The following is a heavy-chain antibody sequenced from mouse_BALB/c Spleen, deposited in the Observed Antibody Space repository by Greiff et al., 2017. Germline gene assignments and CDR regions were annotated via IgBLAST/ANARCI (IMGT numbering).Heavy chain of an antibody. CDR1: GYNFTSYW. V-gene: IGHV1-55*01. J-gene: IGHJ1*01. Sequence: VQLQQPGAELVKPGTSVKLSCKASGYNFTSYWINWVKLRPGQGLEWIGDIYPGSGSTNYNEKFKSKATLTVDTSSSTAYMQLSSLASEDSALYYCAGDWYFDVWGAGTTVTVSS. CDR3: AGDWYFDV. CDR2: IYPGSGST.